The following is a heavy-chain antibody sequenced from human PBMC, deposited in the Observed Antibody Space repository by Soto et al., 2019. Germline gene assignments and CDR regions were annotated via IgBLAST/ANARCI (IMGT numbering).Heavy chain of an antibody. J-gene: IGHJ4*02. V-gene: IGHV4-31*03. D-gene: IGHD5-12*01. CDR1: GGSISSGGYY. CDR3: AGRRGYSGYDY. CDR2: IYYSGIT. Sequence: SETLSLTCTVSGGSISSGGYYWSWIRQPPGKGLEWIGYIYYSGITSYNPSLKSRVTISVDTSKNQFSLKLSSVTAADTAVYYCAGRRGYSGYDYWGQGTLVTVSS.